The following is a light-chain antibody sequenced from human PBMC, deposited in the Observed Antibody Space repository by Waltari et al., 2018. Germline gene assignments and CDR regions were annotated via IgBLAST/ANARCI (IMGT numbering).Light chain of an antibody. Sequence: SSELTQDPAVSVALGQTVRITCQGDSLRTYSADWYQQRPGQAPIPVLFSTDDRPSGCPDRCAGSSSRDTASLTITGTQAEDEADYYCSSRDPTANAVVFGGGTKLTVL. CDR2: STD. CDR1: SLRTYS. CDR3: SSRDPTANAVV. V-gene: IGLV3-19*01. J-gene: IGLJ2*01.